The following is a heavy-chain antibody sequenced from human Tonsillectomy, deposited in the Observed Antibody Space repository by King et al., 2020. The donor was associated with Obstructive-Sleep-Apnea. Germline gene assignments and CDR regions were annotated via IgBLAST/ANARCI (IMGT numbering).Heavy chain of an antibody. D-gene: IGHD2-2*01. CDR1: GYSISSGYY. CDR2: IYHSGST. CDR3: ARGLRYCSSTSCANYYYYGMDV. Sequence: QLQESGPGLVKPSETLSLTCTVSGYSISSGYYWGWIRQPPGKGLEGIGSIYHSGSTYYNPSLKSRVPKSVEPSKNQFSLKLSTVTAADTAVYYCARGLRYCSSTSCANYYYYGMDVWGQGTTVTVSS. V-gene: IGHV4-38-2*02. J-gene: IGHJ6*02.